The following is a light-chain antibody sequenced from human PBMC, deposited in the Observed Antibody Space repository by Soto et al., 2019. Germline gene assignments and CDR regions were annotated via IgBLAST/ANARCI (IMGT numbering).Light chain of an antibody. CDR2: DAS. CDR3: QQYNNWPS. J-gene: IGKJ1*01. Sequence: EVVMTQSPAPLSVSPGERATLSCRASQSVGSNLAWYQQTAGQAPRLLIFDASTRATGIPARFSGSGSGTEFTLTISSLQSEDFAVYFCQQYNNWPSLGQGTKVDI. CDR1: QSVGSN. V-gene: IGKV3-15*01.